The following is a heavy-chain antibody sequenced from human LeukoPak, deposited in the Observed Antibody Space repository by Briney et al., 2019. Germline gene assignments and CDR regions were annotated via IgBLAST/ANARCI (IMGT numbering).Heavy chain of an antibody. CDR2: ISAYSGNT. V-gene: IGHV1-18*01. Sequence: ASVKVSCKASGYTFTSYGISWVRQAPGQGLEWMGWISAYSGNTNYAQKLQGRVTMTTDTSTSTAYMELRSLRSDDTAVYYCARDQRSYGSGSYYGIDYWGQGTLVTVSS. J-gene: IGHJ4*02. CDR3: ARDQRSYGSGSYYGIDY. CDR1: GYTFTSYG. D-gene: IGHD3-10*01.